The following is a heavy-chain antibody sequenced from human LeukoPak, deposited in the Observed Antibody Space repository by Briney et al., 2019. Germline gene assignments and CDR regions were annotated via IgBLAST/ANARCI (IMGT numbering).Heavy chain of an antibody. Sequence: ASVKVSCKASGYTFTSYAMNWVRQAPGQGLEWMGWINTNTGNPTYAQGFTGRFVFSLDTSVSTAYLQISSLKAEDTAVYYCARGLVVVAAYNWFDPWGQGTLVTASS. CDR1: GYTFTSYA. CDR3: ARGLVVVAAYNWFDP. D-gene: IGHD2-15*01. J-gene: IGHJ5*02. CDR2: INTNTGNP. V-gene: IGHV7-4-1*02.